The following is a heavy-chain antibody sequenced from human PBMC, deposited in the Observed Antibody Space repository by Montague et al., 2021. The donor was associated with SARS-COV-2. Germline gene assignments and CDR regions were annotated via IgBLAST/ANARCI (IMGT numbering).Heavy chain of an antibody. CDR2: ISYDGSNK. J-gene: IGHJ4*02. CDR3: ARDNYDYVWGSYRYIY. V-gene: IGHV3-30*04. CDR1: GFTFSSYA. D-gene: IGHD3-16*02. Sequence: SLRLSCAAPGFTFSSYAMHWVRQAPGKGLEWVAVISYDGSNKYYAYSVKGRFTISRDNSKNTLYLQMNSLRAEDTAVYYCARDNYDYVWGSYRYIYWGQGTLVTVSS.